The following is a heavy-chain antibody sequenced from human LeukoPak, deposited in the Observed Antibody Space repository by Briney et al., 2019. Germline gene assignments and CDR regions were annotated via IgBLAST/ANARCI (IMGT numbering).Heavy chain of an antibody. D-gene: IGHD2-2*03. J-gene: IGHJ4*02. Sequence: GGSLRLSCAASGFTFISSWMTWVRQAPGKGLEWVGRIRSTPDGGATDYAAPVKGRFTISRDDSKNTLYLQMSSLRTEDTAVYYCATDLHFGCCTATSCANYGGQGTLVTVSS. V-gene: IGHV3-15*01. CDR3: ATDLHFGCCTATSCANY. CDR1: GFTFISSW. CDR2: IRSTPDGGAT.